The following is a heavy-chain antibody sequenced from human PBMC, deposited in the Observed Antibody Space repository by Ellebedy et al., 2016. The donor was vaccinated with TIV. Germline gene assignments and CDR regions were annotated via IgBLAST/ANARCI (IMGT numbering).Heavy chain of an antibody. CDR3: AREIVVHSSGWYNYFDY. Sequence: GESLKISXAASGFTFSDYYMSWIHQAPGKGLEWVAVIWYDGSNKYYADSVKGRFTISRDNAKNSLYLQMNSLRAEDTAVYYCAREIVVHSSGWYNYFDYWGQGTLVTVSS. CDR2: IWYDGSNK. CDR1: GFTFSDYY. J-gene: IGHJ4*02. V-gene: IGHV3-33*08. D-gene: IGHD6-19*01.